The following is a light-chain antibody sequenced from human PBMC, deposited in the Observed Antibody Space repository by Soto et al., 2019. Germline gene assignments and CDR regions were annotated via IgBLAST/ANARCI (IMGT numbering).Light chain of an antibody. J-gene: IGLJ1*01. CDR3: SSYTSSSTIYV. CDR2: EVS. CDR1: SSDVGGYNY. Sequence: QSVLTQPASVSGSPGQSISISCTGTSSDVGGYNYVSWYQQHPGKAPKVMIYEVSNRPSGVSNRFSGSKSGNTASLTISGLQAEDEADYYCSSYTSSSTIYVFGTGTKVTVL. V-gene: IGLV2-14*01.